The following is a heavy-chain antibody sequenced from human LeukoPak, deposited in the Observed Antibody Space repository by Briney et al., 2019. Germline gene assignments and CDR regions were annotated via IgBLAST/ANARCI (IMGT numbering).Heavy chain of an antibody. J-gene: IGHJ4*02. Sequence: ASVKVSCKASGYTFTGYYMHWVRQAPGQGLEWMGWINPNSGGTNYAQKFQGRVTMTRDTSISTAYMELSRLRSDDTAVYYCARLQTVTSSSGFDYWGQGTLVTVSS. CDR2: INPNSGGT. V-gene: IGHV1-2*02. CDR1: GYTFTGYY. D-gene: IGHD4-17*01. CDR3: ARLQTVTSSSGFDY.